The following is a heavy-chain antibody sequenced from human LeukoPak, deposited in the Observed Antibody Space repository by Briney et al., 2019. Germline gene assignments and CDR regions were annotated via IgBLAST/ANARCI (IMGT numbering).Heavy chain of an antibody. J-gene: IGHJ6*02. CDR1: GFTFSGYA. Sequence: PGGSLRLSCAASGFTFSGYAMSWVRQAPGKGLEWVAVISYDGSNKYYADSVKGRFTISRDNSKSTLYLHMNSLRAEDTALYYCARDLSGAMDVWGQGTTVTVSS. CDR3: ARDLSGAMDV. D-gene: IGHD6-25*01. CDR2: ISYDGSNK. V-gene: IGHV3-30-3*01.